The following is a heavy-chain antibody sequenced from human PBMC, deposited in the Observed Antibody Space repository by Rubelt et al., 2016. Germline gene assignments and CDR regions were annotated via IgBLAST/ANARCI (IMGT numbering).Heavy chain of an antibody. Sequence: GESLRLSCAASGFPFSTYAMSWVRQAPGKGLEWVSGISGSGGDTFYADSVKGRFTISRDNSKNTLYLQMNSLRAEDTAVYYCAKDFTVTIWGQGTLVTVSS. V-gene: IGHV3-23*01. CDR1: GFPFSTYA. D-gene: IGHD4-17*01. J-gene: IGHJ4*02. CDR3: AKDFTVTI. CDR2: ISGSGGDT.